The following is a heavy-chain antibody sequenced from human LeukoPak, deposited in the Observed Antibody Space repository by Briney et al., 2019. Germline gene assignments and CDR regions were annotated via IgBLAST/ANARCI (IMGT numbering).Heavy chain of an antibody. Sequence: PGGSLRLSCAASGFMFSSYWMSWVRQAPGKGLEWVAVIWYDGSNKYYADSVKGRFTISRDNSKNTLYLQMNSLRAEDTAVYYCARDKGAVADHPFSWGQGTLVTVSS. J-gene: IGHJ5*02. V-gene: IGHV3-33*08. CDR3: ARDKGAVADHPFS. CDR2: IWYDGSNK. D-gene: IGHD6-19*01. CDR1: GFMFSSYW.